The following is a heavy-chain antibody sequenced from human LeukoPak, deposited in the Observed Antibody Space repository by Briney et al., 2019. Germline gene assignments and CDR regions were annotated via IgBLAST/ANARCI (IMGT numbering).Heavy chain of an antibody. D-gene: IGHD3-10*01. CDR3: AKGHYGSGSYGAFSRWAYFDY. Sequence: ETLSLTCTVSGGSISSYYWSWIRQPPGKGLEWVSAISGSGDDTYYADSVKGRFTISRDNSKNTLYLQMNSLRAEDTAVYYCAKGHYGSGSYGAFSRWAYFDYWGQGTLVTVSS. CDR1: GGSISSYY. V-gene: IGHV3-23*01. CDR2: ISGSGDDT. J-gene: IGHJ4*02.